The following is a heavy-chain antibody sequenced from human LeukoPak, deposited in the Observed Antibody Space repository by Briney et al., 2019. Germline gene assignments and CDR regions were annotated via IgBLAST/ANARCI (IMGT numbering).Heavy chain of an antibody. V-gene: IGHV5-51*01. D-gene: IGHD6-19*01. Sequence: GASLKISYKGSGSTFTSYWIGWVRPMPGKGLEWMGIIYPGDSDTRYNPSFQGQITISADKSTSTAYLQWSSLKASDTAMYYCARRYTSGETFEYWGQGTLVTVSS. J-gene: IGHJ4*02. CDR2: IYPGDSDT. CDR3: ARRYTSGETFEY. CDR1: GSTFTSYW.